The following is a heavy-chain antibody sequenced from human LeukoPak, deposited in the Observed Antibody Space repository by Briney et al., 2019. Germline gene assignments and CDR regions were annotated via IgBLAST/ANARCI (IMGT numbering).Heavy chain of an antibody. V-gene: IGHV3-74*03. CDR1: GFTFSSYW. CDR3: AREGRVTGYDFDY. CDR2: INSDGSST. J-gene: IGHJ4*02. Sequence: PGGSLRLSCEASGFTFSSYWMHWVRQVPGEGLVWVSRINSDGSSTTYADSVKGRFTISRDNAKNTLNLQMNSLRVEDTAVYYRAREGRVTGYDFDYWGQGTLVTVSS. D-gene: IGHD5-12*01.